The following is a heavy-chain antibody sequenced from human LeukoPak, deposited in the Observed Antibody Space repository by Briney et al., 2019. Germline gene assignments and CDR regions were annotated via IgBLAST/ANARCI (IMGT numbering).Heavy chain of an antibody. CDR3: AISSGWSLLGYY. V-gene: IGHV4-4*07. Sequence: SETLSLTCTVSGDSMSDYFWTWIRQPAGKGLEWIGRIYTSGSTNYNPSLKSRVTISVDTSKNQFSLKLSSVTAADTAVYYCAISSGWSLLGYYWGQGTLVTVSS. CDR2: IYTSGST. D-gene: IGHD6-19*01. J-gene: IGHJ4*02. CDR1: GDSMSDYF.